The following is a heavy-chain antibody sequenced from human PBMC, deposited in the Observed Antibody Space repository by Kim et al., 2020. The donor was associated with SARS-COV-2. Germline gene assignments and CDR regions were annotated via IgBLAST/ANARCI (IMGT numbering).Heavy chain of an antibody. CDR2: TYYRSKWYN. D-gene: IGHD1-1*01. CDR3: ARVEGPGTRGGWFDP. Sequence: SQTLSLTCAISGDSVSSNSAAWNWIRQSPSRGLEWLGRTYYRSKWYNDYAESVKSRVSINPDTSKSQFSLQLNSVTPEDTAVYYCARVEGPGTRGGWFDPWGQGTLVTVSS. J-gene: IGHJ5*02. V-gene: IGHV6-1*01. CDR1: GDSVSSNSAA.